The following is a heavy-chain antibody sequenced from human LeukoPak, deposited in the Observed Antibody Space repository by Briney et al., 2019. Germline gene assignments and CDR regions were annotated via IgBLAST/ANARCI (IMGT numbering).Heavy chain of an antibody. V-gene: IGHV4-34*01. CDR3: AREVVLGYYYMDV. CDR1: GGSFSRYL. D-gene: IGHD3-16*01. CDR2: INHSGST. J-gene: IGHJ6*03. Sequence: SETLSLTCAVYGGSFSRYLWSWIRQPPGKGLEWIGEINHSGSTNHNPSLKSRVTMSVDTSKNQFSLKLSSVTAADTAVYYCAREVVLGYYYMDVWGKGTTVIVSS.